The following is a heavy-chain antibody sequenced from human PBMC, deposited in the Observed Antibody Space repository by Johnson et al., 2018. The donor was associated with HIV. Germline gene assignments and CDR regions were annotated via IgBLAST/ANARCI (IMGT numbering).Heavy chain of an antibody. Sequence: QVQLVESGGGVVQPGRSLRLSCAASGFTFNRYGMYWVRQAPGKGLEWVAFISHDESIEYYADSVKGRFTISRDNPWNTLYLQMNNLTSEDTAVYYCARAGRFTMIQGAFDIWGQGTMVTVSS. CDR3: ARAGRFTMIQGAFDI. CDR1: GFTFNRYG. CDR2: ISHDESIE. J-gene: IGHJ3*02. D-gene: IGHD3-22*01. V-gene: IGHV3-30*03.